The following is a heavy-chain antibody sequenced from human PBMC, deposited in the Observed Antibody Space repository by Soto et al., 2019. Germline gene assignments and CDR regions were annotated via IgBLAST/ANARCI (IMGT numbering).Heavy chain of an antibody. CDR3: ARGSDHGSGSYSDY. V-gene: IGHV3-33*01. CDR2: IWYDGSNK. Sequence: GGSLRLSCAASGFTFSSYGMHWVRQAPGKGLEWVAVIWYDGSNKYYADSVKGRFTISRDNSKNTLYLQMNSLRAEDTAVYYCARGSDHGSGSYSDYWGQGTLVTVSS. CDR1: GFTFSSYG. D-gene: IGHD3-10*01. J-gene: IGHJ4*02.